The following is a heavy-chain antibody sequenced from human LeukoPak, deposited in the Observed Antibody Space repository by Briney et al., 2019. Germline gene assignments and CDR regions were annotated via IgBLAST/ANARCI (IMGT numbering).Heavy chain of an antibody. D-gene: IGHD2-15*01. CDR1: GFTFSSYA. J-gene: IGHJ4*02. V-gene: IGHV3-21*01. CDR2: ISSSSSYI. Sequence: GGSLRLSCAASGFTFSSYAMSWVRQAPGKGLEWVSSISSSSSYIFYADSVKGRFTISRDNAKNSLYLEMNSLRAEDTAVYYCAREPRSRTLDYWGQGTLVTVSS. CDR3: AREPRSRTLDY.